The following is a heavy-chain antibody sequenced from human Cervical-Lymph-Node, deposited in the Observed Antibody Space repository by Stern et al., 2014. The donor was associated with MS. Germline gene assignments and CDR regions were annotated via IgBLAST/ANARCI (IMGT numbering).Heavy chain of an antibody. V-gene: IGHV1-24*01. CDR3: ATDYDY. CDR2: LDREDGEI. J-gene: IGHJ4*02. CDR1: GLSLTELS. Sequence: QLVQSGAEVKKPGASVKVSCKGSGLSLTELSMNWVRQAPGQGLEWMGCLDREDGEIVYAQKFQGRVTMTEDTSTNTAYMEVSTLRSDDTAVYYCATDYDYWGQGTLVAVSS.